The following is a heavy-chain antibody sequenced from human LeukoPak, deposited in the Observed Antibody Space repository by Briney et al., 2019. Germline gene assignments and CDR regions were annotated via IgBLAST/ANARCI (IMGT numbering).Heavy chain of an antibody. Sequence: SETLSLTCAVYGGSFSGYYWSWIRQPPGKGLEWIGEINHSGSTNHNPSLKSRVTISVDTSKNQFSLKLSSVTAADTAVYYCARGGLWLLSNAFDIWGQGTMVTVSS. CDR1: GGSFSGYY. CDR2: INHSGST. CDR3: ARGGLWLLSNAFDI. V-gene: IGHV4-34*01. D-gene: IGHD3-3*01. J-gene: IGHJ3*02.